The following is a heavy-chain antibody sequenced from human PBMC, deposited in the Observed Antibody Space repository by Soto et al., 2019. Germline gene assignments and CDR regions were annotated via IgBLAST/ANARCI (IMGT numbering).Heavy chain of an antibody. J-gene: IGHJ4*02. CDR3: ARHGSGGGPIADRLVLGY. V-gene: IGHV4-39*01. CDR2: IYYSGST. CDR1: GGSISSSSYY. D-gene: IGHD6-19*01. Sequence: SETLSLTCTVSGGSISSSSYYWGWIRQPPGKGLEWIGSIYYSGSTYYNPSLKSRVTISVDTSKNQFSLKLSSVTAADTAVYYCARHGSGGGPIADRLVLGYWGQGTLVTVSS.